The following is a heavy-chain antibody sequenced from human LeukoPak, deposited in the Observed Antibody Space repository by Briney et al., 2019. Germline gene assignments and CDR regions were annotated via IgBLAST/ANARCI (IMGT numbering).Heavy chain of an antibody. V-gene: IGHV1-69*13. Sequence: GASVKVSCKASGGTFSSYAISWVRQAPGQGLEWMGGIIPIFGTANYAQKFQGRVTITADESTSTAYMELSSLRSEDTAVYYCARELPRRITIFGAWGQGTLVTVSS. J-gene: IGHJ5*02. CDR1: GGTFSSYA. CDR3: ARELPRRITIFGA. D-gene: IGHD3-3*01. CDR2: IIPIFGTA.